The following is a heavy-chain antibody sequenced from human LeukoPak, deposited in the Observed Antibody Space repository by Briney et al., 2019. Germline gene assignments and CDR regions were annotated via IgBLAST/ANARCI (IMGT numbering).Heavy chain of an antibody. Sequence: ASVKVSCKASGYTFTGYYMHWVRQAPGQGLEWMGWMNPNSGNTGYAQKFQGRVTMTRNTSISTAYMELSSLRSEDTAVYYCASSTYYYDSSGYYWGILGYWGQGTLVTVSS. D-gene: IGHD3-22*01. J-gene: IGHJ4*02. CDR2: MNPNSGNT. V-gene: IGHV1-8*02. CDR3: ASSTYYYDSSGYYWGILGY. CDR1: GYTFTGYY.